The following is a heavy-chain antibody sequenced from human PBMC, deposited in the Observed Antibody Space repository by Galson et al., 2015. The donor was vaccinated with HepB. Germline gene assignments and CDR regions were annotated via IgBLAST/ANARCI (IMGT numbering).Heavy chain of an antibody. CDR2: IYHSGST. J-gene: IGHJ5*02. Sequence: SETLSLTCTVSGYSISSGYYWGWIRQPPGKGLEWIGSIYHSGSTYYNPSLKSRVTISVDTSKNQFSLKLSSVTAADTAVYYCARDHQTMPTNWFDPWGQGTLVTVSS. D-gene: IGHD2-2*01. CDR1: GYSISSGYY. CDR3: ARDHQTMPTNWFDP. V-gene: IGHV4-38-2*02.